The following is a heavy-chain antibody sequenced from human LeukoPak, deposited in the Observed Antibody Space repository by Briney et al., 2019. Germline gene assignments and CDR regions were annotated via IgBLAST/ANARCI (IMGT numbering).Heavy chain of an antibody. CDR3: ARDTAPLAVAGINFDY. CDR1: ANTFTDYY. CDR2: FNPAGGRT. Sequence: ASVKVSCKASANTFTDYYMHWVRQAPGQGLEWMGIFNPAGGRTSYAQKFQGRVTITRDTSTSTLYMELSSLRSDDTAVYYCARDTAPLAVAGINFDYWGQGTLVTVSS. J-gene: IGHJ4*02. V-gene: IGHV1-46*01. D-gene: IGHD6-19*01.